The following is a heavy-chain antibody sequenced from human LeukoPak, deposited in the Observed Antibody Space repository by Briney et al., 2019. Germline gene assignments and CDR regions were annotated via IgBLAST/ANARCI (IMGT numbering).Heavy chain of an antibody. J-gene: IGHJ3*02. CDR3: ARGALVGAFDI. V-gene: IGHV3-30-3*01. D-gene: IGHD2-8*02. Sequence: PGGSLRLSCAASGFTFSSYAMHWVRQAPGKGLEWVAVISYDGSNKYYADSVKGRFTISRDNSKNTLYLQMNSLRAEDTAVYYCARGALVGAFDIWGQGTMVTASS. CDR2: ISYDGSNK. CDR1: GFTFSSYA.